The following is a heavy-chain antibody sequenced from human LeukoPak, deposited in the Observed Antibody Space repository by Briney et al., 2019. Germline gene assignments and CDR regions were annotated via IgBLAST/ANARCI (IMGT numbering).Heavy chain of an antibody. CDR3: ARKGYSSDGYYYYGMDV. J-gene: IGHJ6*04. CDR1: GGSFSGYY. CDR2: INRSGST. V-gene: IGHV4-34*01. Sequence: SETLSLTCAVYGGSFSGYYWSWIRQPPGKGLEWIGEINRSGSTNYNPSLKSRVTISVDTSKNQFSLKLSSVTAADTAVYYCARKGYSSDGYYYYGMDVWGKGTTVTVSS. D-gene: IGHD6-19*01.